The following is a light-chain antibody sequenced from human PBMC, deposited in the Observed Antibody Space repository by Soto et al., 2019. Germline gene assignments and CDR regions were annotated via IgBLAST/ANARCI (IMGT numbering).Light chain of an antibody. CDR2: GAY. J-gene: IGKJ1*01. CDR3: QQYNSWPPT. CDR1: QSVSSD. V-gene: IGKV3-15*01. Sequence: EIVMTQSPATLSVSPGESAALSCRASQSVSSDLAWYKQKPGQVYRLLIYGAYTRVSGIPARFSATGSGTEFTFTISSLLSEDLAVYYCQQYNSWPPTFGQGTKVDIK.